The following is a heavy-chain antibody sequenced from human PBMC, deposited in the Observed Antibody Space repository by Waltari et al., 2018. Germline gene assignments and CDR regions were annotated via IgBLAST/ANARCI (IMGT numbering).Heavy chain of an antibody. CDR3: TRDWRHMAFDY. Sequence: EIHLLESGGGLVQPGGSLRLSCTGSGFGVSCFWMHWVRLTPGKGLLGVSRIDGDGTTTTYADSVKGRFTISRDNAKNTVYLDMSSLRVEDTAVYFCTRDWRHMAFDYWGQGTRVTVSS. CDR2: IDGDGTTT. CDR1: GFGVSCFW. V-gene: IGHV3-74*01. D-gene: IGHD1-1*01. J-gene: IGHJ4*02.